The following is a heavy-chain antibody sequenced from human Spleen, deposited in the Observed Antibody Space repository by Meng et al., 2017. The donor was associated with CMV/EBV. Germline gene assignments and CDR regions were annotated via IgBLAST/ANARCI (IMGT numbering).Heavy chain of an antibody. J-gene: IGHJ4*02. Sequence: QVQLVQSGAEGKKHGASGKVSCKASGYTFPGNYIHWVRQAPGQGLEWMGRINPNTGGTNSAQKFQGRVTMTRYTSISTAYMELSRLRSDDTAVYFCARELMVRGGPSAYWGQGTLVTVSS. V-gene: IGHV1-2*06. CDR1: GYTFPGNY. CDR2: INPNTGGT. D-gene: IGHD3-10*01. CDR3: ARELMVRGGPSAY.